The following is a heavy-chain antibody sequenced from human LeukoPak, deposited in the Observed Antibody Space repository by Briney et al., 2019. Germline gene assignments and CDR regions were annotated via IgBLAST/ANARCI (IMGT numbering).Heavy chain of an antibody. V-gene: IGHV3-23*01. CDR3: TKDSNYLHSRSFFIPFDF. D-gene: IGHD3-10*01. J-gene: IGHJ4*02. CDR1: GFTFSRTA. CDR2: IGGSGVGT. Sequence: GGSLRLSCAASGFTFSRTAMTWVRQAPGKGLEWVATIGGSGVGTYYADSVKGRFNISRDSSKNTLYLQLNTLRTEDPPMYYCTKDSNYLHSRSFFIPFDFWGKGSLVTVSS.